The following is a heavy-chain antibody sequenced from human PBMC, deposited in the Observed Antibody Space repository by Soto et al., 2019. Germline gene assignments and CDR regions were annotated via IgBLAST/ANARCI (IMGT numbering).Heavy chain of an antibody. Sequence: GGSLRLSCVASGFPFNNFEMNWIRQAPGKGLEWISYITGGGATYYADSVKGRLTISRDNAKNSLFLQMNSVGVGDTAVYYCVGGGLSYFDHWGRGALVTVYS. D-gene: IGHD3-16*01. J-gene: IGHJ4*02. V-gene: IGHV3-48*03. CDR1: GFPFNNFE. CDR2: ITGGGAT. CDR3: VGGGLSYFDH.